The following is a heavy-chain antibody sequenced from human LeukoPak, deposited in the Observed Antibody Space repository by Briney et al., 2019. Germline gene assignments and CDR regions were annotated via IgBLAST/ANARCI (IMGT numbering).Heavy chain of an antibody. CDR1: GFTFSSYA. Sequence: GGSLRLSCAASGFTFSSYAMSWVRQAPGKGLEWVSAISGSGGSTYYADSVKGRFTISRDNSKNTLYLQMNSLRAEDTAVYYCAKEAAAAGTCPFREYYFDYWGQGTLVTVSS. J-gene: IGHJ4*02. D-gene: IGHD6-13*01. CDR3: AKEAAAAGTCPFREYYFDY. V-gene: IGHV3-23*01. CDR2: ISGSGGST.